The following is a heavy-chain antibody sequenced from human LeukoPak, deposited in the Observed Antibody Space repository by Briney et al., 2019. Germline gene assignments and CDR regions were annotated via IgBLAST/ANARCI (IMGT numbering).Heavy chain of an antibody. V-gene: IGHV3-21*01. CDR2: ISGSSSHI. D-gene: IGHD3-10*01. CDR1: GFASSTYS. J-gene: IGHJ5*02. CDR3: ARGFPSGGSWFDP. Sequence: GGSLRLSCAASGFASSTYSMNWVRQAPGKGLEWVSSISGSSSHIYYADSVKGRFTISRDNAKNSLYLQMDSLRAEDTAIYYCARGFPSGGSWFDPWGQGTLVTVSS.